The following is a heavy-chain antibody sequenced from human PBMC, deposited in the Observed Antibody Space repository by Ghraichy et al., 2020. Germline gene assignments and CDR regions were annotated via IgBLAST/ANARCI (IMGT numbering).Heavy chain of an antibody. Sequence: GESLRLSCAASGLIFSTYWMTWVRQAPGKGLEWVANINQDGREKYYVASVKGRFTISRDNAKNSPYLQMNGLRAEDTAVYYCSSGDTFDIWGQGTMVAVSS. CDR2: INQDGREK. CDR3: SSGDTFDI. CDR1: GLIFSTYW. D-gene: IGHD3-10*01. J-gene: IGHJ3*02. V-gene: IGHV3-7*03.